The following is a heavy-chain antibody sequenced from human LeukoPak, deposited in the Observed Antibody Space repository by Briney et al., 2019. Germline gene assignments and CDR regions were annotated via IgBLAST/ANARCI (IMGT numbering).Heavy chain of an antibody. CDR1: GFTFTSYA. CDR2: ISGSGGST. CDR3: AKNNILTGYDLYYFDY. Sequence: GGSLRLSCAASGFTFTSYALSWVRQAPGKRGEGVSAISGSGGSTYYADSVKGRFTISRDNFKNTLYLQMNSLRAEDTAVYYCAKNNILTGYDLYYFDYWGQGTLVTVSS. D-gene: IGHD3-9*01. J-gene: IGHJ4*02. V-gene: IGHV3-23*01.